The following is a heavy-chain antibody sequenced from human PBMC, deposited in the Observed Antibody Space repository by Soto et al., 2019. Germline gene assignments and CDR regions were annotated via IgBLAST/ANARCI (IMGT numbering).Heavy chain of an antibody. D-gene: IGHD3-10*01. CDR2: IGGSGSSA. CDR1: GFTFKNFA. Sequence: SGGGLVQPGGSLRLSCVASGFTFKNFAMTWVRQAPGKGMEWVSAIGGSGSSANYADSVKGRFTVSRDDSKSTLYLQMSGLRVDDTALYYCAKDAVAYNGEWDWFDLWGQGTLVTVSS. J-gene: IGHJ5*02. CDR3: AKDAVAYNGEWDWFDL. V-gene: IGHV3-23*01.